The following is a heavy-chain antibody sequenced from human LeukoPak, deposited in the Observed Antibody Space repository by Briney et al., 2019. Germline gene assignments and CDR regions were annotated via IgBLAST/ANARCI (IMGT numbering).Heavy chain of an antibody. CDR1: GGSFSGYY. V-gene: IGHV4-34*01. CDR2: INHSGST. CDR3: ASDDYYGSGSYRW. J-gene: IGHJ4*02. Sequence: SETLSLTCAVYGGSFSGYYWTWIRQPPGKGLEWIGEINHSGSTNYNPSLKSRVTISVDTSKNQFSLKLSSVTAADTAVYYCASDDYYGSGSYRWWGQGTLVTVSS. D-gene: IGHD3-10*01.